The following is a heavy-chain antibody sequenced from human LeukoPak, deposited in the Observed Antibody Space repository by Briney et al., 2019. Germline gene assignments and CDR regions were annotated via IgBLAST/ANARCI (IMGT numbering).Heavy chain of an antibody. Sequence: PGGSLRLSCAASGFTFSSYWMSWVRQAPGKGLEWVANIKRDGSEKYYVDSVKGRLTISRDNAENSLYLQMNSLRAEDTAVYYCARARDCGSGRANAFDIWGQGTMVTVSS. J-gene: IGHJ3*02. V-gene: IGHV3-7*05. CDR1: GFTFSSYW. D-gene: IGHD3-10*01. CDR3: ARARDCGSGRANAFDI. CDR2: IKRDGSEK.